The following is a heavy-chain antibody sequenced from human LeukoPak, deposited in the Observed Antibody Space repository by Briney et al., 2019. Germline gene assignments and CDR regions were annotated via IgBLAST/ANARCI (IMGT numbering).Heavy chain of an antibody. Sequence: GGSLRLSCAASGFTSSSYGMNWVRQAPGKGLEWVSSISSSGSYIYYADSVKGRFTISRDNAKNSLYLQMNSLRAEDTAVYYCARSRATVTTHFDYWGKGTLVTVSS. CDR1: GFTSSSYG. CDR2: ISSSGSYI. CDR3: ARSRATVTTHFDY. V-gene: IGHV3-21*01. D-gene: IGHD4-17*01. J-gene: IGHJ4*02.